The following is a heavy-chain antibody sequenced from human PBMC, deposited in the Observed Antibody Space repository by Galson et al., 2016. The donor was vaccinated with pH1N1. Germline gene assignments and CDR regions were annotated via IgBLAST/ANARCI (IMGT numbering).Heavy chain of an antibody. V-gene: IGHV3-30*02. J-gene: IGHJ4*02. Sequence: SLRLSCAPSGFTFSNYAMHWVRQAPGKGPEWVAFIRYDGSNKYYADSVKGRFTISRDNSKNMLYLQMNSLRTEDTAVYYCAKDRGYSYGRFFDYWGQGALVIVSS. CDR2: IRYDGSNK. D-gene: IGHD5-18*01. CDR1: GFTFSNYA. CDR3: AKDRGYSYGRFFDY.